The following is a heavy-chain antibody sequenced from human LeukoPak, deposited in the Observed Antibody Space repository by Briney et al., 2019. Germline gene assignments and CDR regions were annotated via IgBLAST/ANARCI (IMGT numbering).Heavy chain of an antibody. CDR3: AKVLEITMIVVDGLDY. V-gene: IGHV3-23*01. CDR2: ISGSGGST. Sequence: GGSLGLSCAASGFTSSSYAMSWVRQAPGKGLEWVSAISGSGGSTYYADSVKGRFTISRDNSKNTLYLQMNSLRAEDTAVYYCAKVLEITMIVVDGLDYWGQGTLVTVSS. CDR1: GFTSSSYA. J-gene: IGHJ4*02. D-gene: IGHD3-22*01.